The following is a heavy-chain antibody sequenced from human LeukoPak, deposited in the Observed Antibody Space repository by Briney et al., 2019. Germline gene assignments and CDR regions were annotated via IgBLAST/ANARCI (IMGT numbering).Heavy chain of an antibody. V-gene: IGHV1-2*02. D-gene: IGHD1-14*01. CDR2: ISTASGGT. Sequence: ASVKLSCTSFGYTFTGYNIHGIRQAPGQGLEWMGWISTASGGTRYAQKFQGRVTLTTDTSISTAFMDLNSLTSDDTAVYYCARDDARSPENSFDFWRQGTLITVSS. CDR3: ARDDARSPENSFDF. CDR1: GYTFTGYN. J-gene: IGHJ4*02.